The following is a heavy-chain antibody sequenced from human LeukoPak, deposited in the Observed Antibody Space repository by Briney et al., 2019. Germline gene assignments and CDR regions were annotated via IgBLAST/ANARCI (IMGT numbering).Heavy chain of an antibody. J-gene: IGHJ4*02. V-gene: IGHV3-7*02. CDR1: GFTFSRSW. CDR3: ARHGDYCFDL. CDR2: IKQDGTSK. Sequence: GGSLRLSCAASGFTFSRSWMGWVRQAPGKGLEWVSNIKQDGTSKYNVDSVMGRFTISRDNAENSVYLQMNSLSAGDTAVYYCARHGDYCFDLWGPGTRVTVSS. D-gene: IGHD2-21*01.